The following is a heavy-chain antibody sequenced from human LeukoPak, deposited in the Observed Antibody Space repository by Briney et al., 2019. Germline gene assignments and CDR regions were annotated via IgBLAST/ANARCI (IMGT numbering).Heavy chain of an antibody. CDR2: ISSSGSTI. V-gene: IGHV3-11*01. Sequence: GGSLRLSCAASGFTFSDYYMSCIRQAPGKGLEWVSYISSSGSTIFYADSVKGRFTISRDNAKNSLYLQMNSLRAEDTAVYYCARVGSGQNYYYYYMDVWGKGTTVTVSS. J-gene: IGHJ6*03. D-gene: IGHD2-15*01. CDR1: GFTFSDYY. CDR3: ARVGSGQNYYYYYMDV.